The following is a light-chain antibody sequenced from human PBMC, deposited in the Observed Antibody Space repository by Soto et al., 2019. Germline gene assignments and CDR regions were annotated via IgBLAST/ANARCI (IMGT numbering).Light chain of an antibody. Sequence: DIQMTQSPSFLSASVGDRVTITCRASQRVDNFLNWYQQKTGKAPKLLIYGASSLQSGVPSRFSGSGSGTDFTLTITSLQPEDSATYHCQQRYKTSLSSFGQGTKVEIK. V-gene: IGKV1-39*01. J-gene: IGKJ2*01. CDR3: QQRYKTSLSS. CDR1: QRVDNF. CDR2: GAS.